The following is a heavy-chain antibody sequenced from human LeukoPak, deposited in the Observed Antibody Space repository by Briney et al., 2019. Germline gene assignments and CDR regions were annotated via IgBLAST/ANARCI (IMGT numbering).Heavy chain of an antibody. CDR3: ARDPESYYDTSDDY. Sequence: PGGSLRLSCTASGFTLSSYEMSWIRQAPGKGLEWVSVIYRGGDTYHADSVKGRFIISRDNSKNTLYLQMNNLRAEDTAVYYCARDPESYYDTSDDYWGQGTLVTVSS. D-gene: IGHD3-22*01. CDR2: IYRGGDT. CDR1: GFTLSSYE. J-gene: IGHJ4*02. V-gene: IGHV3-53*01.